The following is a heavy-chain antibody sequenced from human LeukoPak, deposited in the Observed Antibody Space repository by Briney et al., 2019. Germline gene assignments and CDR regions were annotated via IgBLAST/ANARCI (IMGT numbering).Heavy chain of an antibody. V-gene: IGHV4-4*07. D-gene: IGHD4-17*01. J-gene: IGHJ6*03. CDR2: IYTSGST. CDR3: ARTTVTTRYYYYMDV. CDR1: GGSISSYY. Sequence: PSETLSLTCTVSGGSISSYYWSWIRQPAGKGLEWIGRIYTSGSTNYNPSLKSRVTISVDTSKNQFSLKLSSVTAADTAVYYCARTTVTTRYYYYMDVWGKGTTVTVSS.